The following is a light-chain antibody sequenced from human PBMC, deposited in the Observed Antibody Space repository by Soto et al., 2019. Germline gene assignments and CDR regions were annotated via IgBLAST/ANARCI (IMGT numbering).Light chain of an antibody. J-gene: IGKJ4*01. CDR1: QSVGNSY. CDR3: HQYANAPLT. V-gene: IGKV3-20*01. CDR2: HAS. Sequence: EIVLTQSPGTLSLSPGERATLSCRASQSVGNSYLAWYQQKPGQPPRLLIYHASIRATGTPDRFSGSGSGTDFTLTISRLEPEDFGVYYCHQYANAPLTFGVGTKLEIK.